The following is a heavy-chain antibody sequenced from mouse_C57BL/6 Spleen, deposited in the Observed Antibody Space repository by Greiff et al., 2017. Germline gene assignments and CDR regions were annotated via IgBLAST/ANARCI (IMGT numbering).Heavy chain of an antibody. V-gene: IGHV1-19*01. Sequence: VQLQQSGPVLVKPGASVKMSCKASGYTFTDYYMNWVKQSHGKSLEWIGVINPYNGGTSYNQKFKGKATLTVDKSSSTAYMELNSLTSEDSAVYYCARGGVITTYAMDYWGQGTSVTVSS. CDR1: GYTFTDYY. CDR2: INPYNGGT. J-gene: IGHJ4*01. D-gene: IGHD1-1*01. CDR3: ARGGVITTYAMDY.